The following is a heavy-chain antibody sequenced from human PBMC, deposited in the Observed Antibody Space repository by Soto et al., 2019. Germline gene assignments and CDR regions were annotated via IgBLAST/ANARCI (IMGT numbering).Heavy chain of an antibody. CDR2: ISYDGSNK. CDR1: GFTFSSYG. J-gene: IGHJ4*02. Sequence: HPGGSLRLSCAASGFTFSSYGMHWVRQAPGKGLEWVAVISYDGSNKYYADSVKGRFTISRDNSKTTLYLQMNSLRAEDTAVYYCAKEHHVLRYFDWLYYFDYWGQGTLVTVSS. D-gene: IGHD3-9*01. V-gene: IGHV3-30*18. CDR3: AKEHHVLRYFDWLYYFDY.